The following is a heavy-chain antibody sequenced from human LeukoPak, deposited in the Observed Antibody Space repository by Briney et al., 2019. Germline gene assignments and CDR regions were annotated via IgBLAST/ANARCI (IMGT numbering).Heavy chain of an antibody. D-gene: IGHD2-15*01. V-gene: IGHV1-2*02. CDR1: GYTFTDYY. Sequence: ASVKVSCKASGYTFTDYYIHWVRQAPGQGLMWMGWINPHTGVTTYAQSFQGRVTLTRDTSTTTTYMELNSLASDDTAVYFCARRRQQGNLFCSGGPCHVFDFWGQGTLVTVSS. CDR2: INPHTGVT. CDR3: ARRRQQGNLFCSGGPCHVFDF. J-gene: IGHJ4*02.